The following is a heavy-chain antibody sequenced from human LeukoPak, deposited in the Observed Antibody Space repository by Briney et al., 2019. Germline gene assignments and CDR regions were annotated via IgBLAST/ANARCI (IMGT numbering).Heavy chain of an antibody. V-gene: IGHV1-8*01. D-gene: IGHD6-19*01. Sequence: ASVKVSCKSSRYTFTSYDINCVRQATGQGLEWMGWMNPNSGNTGYTQKFKGRVTMTRNTSISTAYMEVSSLRSEGTAVYYCARVVVAGTLGYWGQGTLVTVSS. CDR3: ARVVVAGTLGY. CDR1: RYTFTSYD. CDR2: MNPNSGNT. J-gene: IGHJ4*02.